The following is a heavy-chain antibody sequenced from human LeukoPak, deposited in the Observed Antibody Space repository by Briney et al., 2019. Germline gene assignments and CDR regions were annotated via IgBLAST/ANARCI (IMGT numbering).Heavy chain of an antibody. V-gene: IGHV3-48*03. CDR3: ASRPRLHDSRGYG. CDR2: ISSSGSTI. CDR1: GVTFSSYE. J-gene: IGHJ4*02. D-gene: IGHD3-22*01. Sequence: GGSLRLSCAASGVTFSSYEMNWVRQAPGKGLEWVSYISSSGSTIYYADSVKGRFTISRDNAKNSLYLQMNSLRAEDTAVYYCASRPRLHDSRGYGWGQGTLVTVSS.